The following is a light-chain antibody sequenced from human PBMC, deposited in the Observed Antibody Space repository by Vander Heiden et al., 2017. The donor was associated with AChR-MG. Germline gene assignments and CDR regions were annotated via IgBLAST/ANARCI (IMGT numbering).Light chain of an antibody. CDR1: QGSSNY. CDR3: QKDNSAPPT. V-gene: IGKV1-27*01. J-gene: IGKJ1*01. CDR2: AAS. Sequence: DIQMTQSQSSLSASVEDRVITTCRASQGSSNYLAWYRQKPGKVPKLLIYAASTLQSGVPSRFSGSGSGTDFTLTISSLQPEDVATYYCQKDNSAPPTFGQGTKVEIK.